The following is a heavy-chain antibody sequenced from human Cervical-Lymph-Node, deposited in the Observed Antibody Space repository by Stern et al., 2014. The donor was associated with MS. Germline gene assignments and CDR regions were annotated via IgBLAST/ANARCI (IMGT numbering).Heavy chain of an antibody. CDR3: ARDILAYCGGDCYSPDAFDI. J-gene: IGHJ3*02. Sequence: EVQLVESGGGLVKPGGSLRLSCAASGFTFSSYSMNWVRQAPGKGLEWVSSISSSSSYIYYADSVKGRFTISRDNAKNSLYLQMNSLRAEDTAVYYCARDILAYCGGDCYSPDAFDIWGQGTMVTVSS. CDR2: ISSSSSYI. D-gene: IGHD2-21*02. V-gene: IGHV3-21*01. CDR1: GFTFSSYS.